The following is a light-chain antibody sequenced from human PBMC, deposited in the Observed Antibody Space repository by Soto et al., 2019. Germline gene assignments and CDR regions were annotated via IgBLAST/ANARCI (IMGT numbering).Light chain of an antibody. Sequence: EIVLTQSPGTLSLSPGERATVSCKASQSVATTYLAWYQQKPGQAPRLLIYGASTRTTGIPDRFSGGGSGTDFPLTISRLEPADIAVYYCQQYGSSPTFGGWTQVEIK. V-gene: IGKV3-20*01. J-gene: IGKJ4*01. CDR1: QSVATTY. CDR3: QQYGSSPT. CDR2: GAS.